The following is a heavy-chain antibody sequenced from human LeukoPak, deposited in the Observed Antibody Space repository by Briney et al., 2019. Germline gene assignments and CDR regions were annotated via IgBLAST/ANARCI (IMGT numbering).Heavy chain of an antibody. CDR2: HGGGT. V-gene: IGHV3-23*01. Sequence: GGSLRLSCAASGFTFNNYALSWVRQAPGKGLEWVSGHGGGTSYADSVKGRFTISRDNSKNTLYLQMNSLRADDTAVYYCARHLGTSSDHWGQGTLVTVSS. D-gene: IGHD7-27*01. CDR3: ARHLGTSSDH. J-gene: IGHJ4*02. CDR1: GFTFNNYA.